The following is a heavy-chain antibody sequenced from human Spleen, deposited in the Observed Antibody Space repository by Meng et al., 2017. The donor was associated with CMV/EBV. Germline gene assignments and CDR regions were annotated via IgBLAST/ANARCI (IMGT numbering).Heavy chain of an antibody. D-gene: IGHD3-3*01. CDR1: SSYA. J-gene: IGHJ4*02. V-gene: IGHV1-69*01. CDR3: ARDLRRINDFWSGYWEFGY. CDR2: LIPLFVTP. Sequence: SSYAGCWVRLAPGQRLESMGGLIPLFVTPNYAQKFQGRVTISADESTSTAYMELSSLRSEDTAVYYCARDLRRINDFWSGYWEFGYWGQGTLVTVSS.